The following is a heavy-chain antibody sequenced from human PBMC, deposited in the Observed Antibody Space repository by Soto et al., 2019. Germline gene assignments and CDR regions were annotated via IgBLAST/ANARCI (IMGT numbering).Heavy chain of an antibody. CDR1: GYTFTGYY. Sequence: SVKVSCKASGYTFTGYYMHWVRQAPGQGLEWMGWINPNSGGTNYAQKFQGWATMTRDTSISTAYMELSRLRSDDTAVYYCARGLYDYVWGSLADYYYYGMDVWGQGTTVTVSS. J-gene: IGHJ6*02. CDR2: INPNSGGT. D-gene: IGHD3-16*01. V-gene: IGHV1-2*04. CDR3: ARGLYDYVWGSLADYYYYGMDV.